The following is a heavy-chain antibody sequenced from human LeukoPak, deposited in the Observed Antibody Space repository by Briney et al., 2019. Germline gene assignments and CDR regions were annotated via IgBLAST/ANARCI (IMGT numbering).Heavy chain of an antibody. Sequence: ASVKVSCKASGYTFTGYYMHWVRQAPGQGLEWMGWIYPNSGGTNYAQKFQGRVTMTRDTSISTAYMELSSLRSEDTAVYYCARERSGSGSFRENYFDYWGQGTLVTVSS. V-gene: IGHV1-2*02. J-gene: IGHJ4*02. CDR1: GYTFTGYY. CDR3: ARERSGSGSFRENYFDY. CDR2: IYPNSGGT. D-gene: IGHD3-10*01.